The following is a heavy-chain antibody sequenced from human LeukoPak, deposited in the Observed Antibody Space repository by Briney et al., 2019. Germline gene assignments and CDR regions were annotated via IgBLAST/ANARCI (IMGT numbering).Heavy chain of an antibody. V-gene: IGHV4-59*11. CDR2: ISYIGST. CDR1: AASFSSHY. Sequence: PSETLSLTCAVSAASFSSHYWTWIRQSPGKGLEWIGYISYIGSTNYNPSLKSRVTISIDTSRNQFSLKLRSVTAADTAVYCCARDLVTVTKGFDIWGQGTMVSVSS. CDR3: ARDLVTVTKGFDI. J-gene: IGHJ3*02. D-gene: IGHD4-17*01.